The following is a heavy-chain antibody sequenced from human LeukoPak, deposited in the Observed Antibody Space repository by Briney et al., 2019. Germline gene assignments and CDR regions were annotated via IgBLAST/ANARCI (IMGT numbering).Heavy chain of an antibody. V-gene: IGHV4-30-4*01. CDR1: GGSINSGDYY. D-gene: IGHD3-10*01. Sequence: KPSETLSLTCTVSGGSINSGDYYWSWIRQPPGKGLEWIGYIYYSENTCYSPSLKSRVTISVDTSKNQFSLKLNSVTAADTAVYYCATGGSGTYYKVGYWGQGTLVTVSS. CDR3: ATGGSGTYYKVGY. CDR2: IYYSENT. J-gene: IGHJ4*02.